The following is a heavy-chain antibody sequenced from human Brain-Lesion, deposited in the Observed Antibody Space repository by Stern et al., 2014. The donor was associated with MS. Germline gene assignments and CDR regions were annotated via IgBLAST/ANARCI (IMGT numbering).Heavy chain of an antibody. CDR3: ARAYYYDTSGDSDAFNI. CDR1: GASISSGTYF. Sequence: QVQLQESGPGLVKPSQTLSLTCTVSGASISSGTYFWTWIRQPAGKGLEXIGRISTSGSTTYNPSLKSRVTISQNPSKKEFSRKLSSVTAADTAVYYCARAYYYDTSGDSDAFNIWGQGTQVTVSS. V-gene: IGHV4-61*02. CDR2: ISTSGST. J-gene: IGHJ3*02. D-gene: IGHD3-22*01.